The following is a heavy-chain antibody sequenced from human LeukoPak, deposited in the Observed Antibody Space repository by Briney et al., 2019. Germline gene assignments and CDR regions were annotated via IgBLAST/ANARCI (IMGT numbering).Heavy chain of an antibody. J-gene: IGHJ6*02. Sequence: PSETLSLTCTVSGGSISTGGYYWSWIRQQPGKGLEWIVHIYYNGSTYYTPSLKSRVIISVDTSKNQFSLELSSVTAADTAVYYCARDDVVVVPPYGMDVWGQGTTVTVSS. V-gene: IGHV4-31*03. CDR1: GGSISTGGYY. CDR2: IYYNGST. D-gene: IGHD2-2*01. CDR3: ARDDVVVVPPYGMDV.